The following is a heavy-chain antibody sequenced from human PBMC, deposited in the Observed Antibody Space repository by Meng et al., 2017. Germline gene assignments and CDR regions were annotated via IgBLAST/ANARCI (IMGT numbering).Heavy chain of an antibody. D-gene: IGHD6-19*01. CDR1: GGAFNGYY. V-gene: IGHV4-34*01. Sequence: LQKWGAGLFGPSGNLSPLSGVYGGAFNGYYWSWIRQPPGKGLEWVGDNNHSGRTNNYPSLKSRVTISLDTSKNQFSLKLRCVTAADTAVYFCARGFYSSGWNTFDYWGQGTLVTVSS. CDR3: ARGFYSSGWNTFDY. CDR2: NNHSGRT. J-gene: IGHJ4*02.